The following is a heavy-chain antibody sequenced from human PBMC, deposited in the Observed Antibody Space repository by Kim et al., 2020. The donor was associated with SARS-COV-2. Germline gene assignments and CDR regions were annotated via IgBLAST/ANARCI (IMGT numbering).Heavy chain of an antibody. V-gene: IGHV4-39*01. D-gene: IGHD3-10*01. J-gene: IGHJ4*02. CDR2: IYYSGST. CDR1: GGSISSSSYY. Sequence: SETLSLTCTVSGGSISSSSYYWGWIRQPPGKGLEWIGSIYYSGSTYYNPSLKSRVTISVDTSKNQFSLKLSSVTAADTAVYYCARRNPWGYYRSGTDYWGQGTPVTVSS. CDR3: ARRNPWGYYRSGTDY.